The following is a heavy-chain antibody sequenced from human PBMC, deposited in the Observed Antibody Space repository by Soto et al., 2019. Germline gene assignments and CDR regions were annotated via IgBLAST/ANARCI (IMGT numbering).Heavy chain of an antibody. J-gene: IGHJ5*02. D-gene: IGHD3-16*01. V-gene: IGHV1-8*01. CDR3: ARLKQDYAVA. CDR1: GYTFTSYD. Sequence: ASMKVSCKASGYTFTSYDINCVRLATGQGLEWMGWMNPNSGKTAYAQKFQGRVTMTRNTSISTAYMELSSLRSEDTAVYYCARLKQDYAVAWGQGTLVSVSS. CDR2: MNPNSGKT.